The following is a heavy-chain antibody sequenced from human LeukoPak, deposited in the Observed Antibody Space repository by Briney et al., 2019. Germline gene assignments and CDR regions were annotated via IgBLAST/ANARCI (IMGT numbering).Heavy chain of an antibody. CDR2: ICYRGNT. Sequence: KPSETLSLTCTVSGDSISGYYWSWIRQPPGKGLEWIGYICYRGNTNYNPSLKSRVTISVDTSKNQFSLKLSAVTAADTAVYYCAKYGYSYGPYYFDYWGQGTLVTVSS. J-gene: IGHJ4*02. CDR1: GDSISGYY. CDR3: AKYGYSYGPYYFDY. V-gene: IGHV4-59*08. D-gene: IGHD5-18*01.